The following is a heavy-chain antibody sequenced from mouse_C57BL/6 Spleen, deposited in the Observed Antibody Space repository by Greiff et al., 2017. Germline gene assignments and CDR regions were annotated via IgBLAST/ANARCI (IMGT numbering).Heavy chain of an antibody. CDR1: GYSITSGYY. Sequence: EVQLVESGPGLVKPSQSLSLTCSVTGYSITSGYYWNWIRQFPGNKLEWMGYISYDGSNNYNPSLKNRISITRDTSKNQFFLKLNSVTTEDTATYYCARPYSNYVNWFAYWGQGTLVTVSA. V-gene: IGHV3-6*01. D-gene: IGHD2-5*01. CDR3: ARPYSNYVNWFAY. J-gene: IGHJ3*01. CDR2: ISYDGSN.